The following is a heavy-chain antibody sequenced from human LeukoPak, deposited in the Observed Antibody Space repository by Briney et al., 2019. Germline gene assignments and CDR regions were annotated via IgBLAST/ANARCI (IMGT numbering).Heavy chain of an antibody. Sequence: ASAKVSCKASGYTFTSYYMHWVRQAPGQGLEWMGIINPSGGSTSYAQKFQGRVTMTRDTSTSTVYMELSSLRSEDTAVYYCAIQTYYYGSGSYYSTALDYWGQGTLVTVSS. J-gene: IGHJ4*02. V-gene: IGHV1-46*03. CDR3: AIQTYYYGSGSYYSTALDY. CDR2: INPSGGST. D-gene: IGHD3-10*01. CDR1: GYTFTSYY.